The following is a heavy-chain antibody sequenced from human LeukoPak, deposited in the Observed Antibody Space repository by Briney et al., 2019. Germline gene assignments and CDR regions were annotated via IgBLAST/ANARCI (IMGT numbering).Heavy chain of an antibody. CDR2: ISGSGGST. CDR3: ARGTEADGTFMFDF. D-gene: IGHD5-24*01. J-gene: IGHJ4*02. Sequence: GGSLRLSCAASGFTFSSYAMSWVRQAPGKGLEWVSAISGSGGSTYYADSVKGRFTISRDNSKNTLYLQMNSLRAEDTAVYYCARGTEADGTFMFDFWGQGTLVTVSS. CDR1: GFTFSSYA. V-gene: IGHV3-23*01.